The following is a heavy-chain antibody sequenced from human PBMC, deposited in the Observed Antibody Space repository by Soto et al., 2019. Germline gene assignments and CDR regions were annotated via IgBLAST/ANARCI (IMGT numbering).Heavy chain of an antibody. Sequence: QVQLVQSGAEVKKPGSSVKVSCKASGGTFSSYTISWVRQAPGQGLEWMGRIIPILGIANYAQKFQGRVTITADKSTSTXXMELSSLRSEDTAVYYCARGGSSGNGNYYYYGMDVWGQGTTVTVSS. J-gene: IGHJ6*02. CDR3: ARGGSSGNGNYYYYGMDV. CDR2: IIPILGIA. D-gene: IGHD2-15*01. CDR1: GGTFSSYT. V-gene: IGHV1-69*02.